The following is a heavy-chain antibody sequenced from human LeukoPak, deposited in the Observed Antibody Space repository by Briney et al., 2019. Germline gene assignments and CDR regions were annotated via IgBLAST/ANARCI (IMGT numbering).Heavy chain of an antibody. CDR3: ARDREYGDCAFDI. J-gene: IGHJ3*02. V-gene: IGHV3-11*01. CDR1: GFTFSDYY. CDR2: ISSSGSTI. Sequence: GGSLRLSCAASGFTFSDYYMSWIRQAPGKGLEWVSYISSSGSTIYYADSVKGRFTISRDNAKNSLYLHMNSLRAEDTAIYYCARDREYGDCAFDIWGQGTMVTVSS. D-gene: IGHD4-17*01.